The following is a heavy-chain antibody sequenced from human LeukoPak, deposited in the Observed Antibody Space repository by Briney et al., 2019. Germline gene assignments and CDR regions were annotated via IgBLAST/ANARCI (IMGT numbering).Heavy chain of an antibody. CDR2: ISSSSSYI. D-gene: IGHD3-3*01. J-gene: IGHJ5*02. CDR1: GFTFSSYS. Sequence: GGSLRLSCAASGFTFSSYSMNWVRQAPGKGLEWVSSISSSSSYIYYADSVKGRFTIPRDNAKNSLYLQMNSLRAEDTAVYYCASELRFLEWLFDVDWFDPWGQGTLVAVSS. V-gene: IGHV3-21*01. CDR3: ASELRFLEWLFDVDWFDP.